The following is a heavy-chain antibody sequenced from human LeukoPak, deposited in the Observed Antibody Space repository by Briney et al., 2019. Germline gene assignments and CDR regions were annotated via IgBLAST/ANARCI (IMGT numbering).Heavy chain of an antibody. Sequence: SETLSLTCAVYGGSFSGYYWSWIRQPPGKGLEWIGEINHSGSTNYNPSLKSRVTISVDTSKNQFSLKLSSVTAADTAVYYCARVLGYFDWLIDCWGQGTLVTVSS. CDR2: INHSGST. J-gene: IGHJ4*02. V-gene: IGHV4-34*01. CDR3: ARVLGYFDWLIDC. D-gene: IGHD3-9*01. CDR1: GGSFSGYY.